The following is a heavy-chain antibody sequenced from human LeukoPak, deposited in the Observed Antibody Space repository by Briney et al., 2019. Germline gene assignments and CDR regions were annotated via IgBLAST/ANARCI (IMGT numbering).Heavy chain of an antibody. D-gene: IGHD6-19*01. CDR2: NSSSSSYI. Sequence: GGSLRLSCAASGFTFSSYSMNWVREAPGKGLEWVSSNSSSSSYIYYADSVKGRFTISRDNAKNSLYLQRNSLRAEGTAGYYCAREVAVAGDHDAFDIWGQGTMVTVSS. CDR3: AREVAVAGDHDAFDI. CDR1: GFTFSSYS. V-gene: IGHV3-21*06. J-gene: IGHJ3*02.